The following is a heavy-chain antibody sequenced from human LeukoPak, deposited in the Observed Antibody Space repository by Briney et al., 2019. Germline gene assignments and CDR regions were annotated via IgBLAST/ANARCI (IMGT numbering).Heavy chain of an antibody. V-gene: IGHV4-4*07. CDR3: ARAETTNYDSSGRPGAFDI. CDR1: GGSISSYY. J-gene: IGHJ3*02. D-gene: IGHD3-22*01. CDR2: IYTSGST. Sequence: SETLSLTCTVSGGSISSYYWSWIRQPAGKGLEWIGRIYTSGSTNYNPSLKSRVTMSVDTSKNQFSLKLSSVTAADTAVYYCARAETTNYDSSGRPGAFDIWGQGTMVTVSS.